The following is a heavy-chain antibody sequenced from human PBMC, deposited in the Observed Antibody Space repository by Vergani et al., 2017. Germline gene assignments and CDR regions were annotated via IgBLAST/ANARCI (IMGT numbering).Heavy chain of an antibody. CDR3: ARDASARSSQPHYYYYYMDV. Sequence: QVQLVESGGGVVQPGRSLRLSCAASGFTFSSYGMHWVRQAPGKGLEWVAFISYDGSNKYYADSVKGRFTISRDNSKNTLYLQMNSLRAEDTAVYYCARDASARSSQPHYYYYYMDVWGKGTTVTVSS. V-gene: IGHV3-30*03. CDR1: GFTFSSYG. CDR2: ISYDGSNK. J-gene: IGHJ6*03. D-gene: IGHD2-2*01.